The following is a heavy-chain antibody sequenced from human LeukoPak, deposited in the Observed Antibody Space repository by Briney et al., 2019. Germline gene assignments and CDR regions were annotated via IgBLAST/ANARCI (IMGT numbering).Heavy chain of an antibody. CDR1: GFTFSSYW. CDR2: INSDGSST. J-gene: IGHJ5*02. CDR3: ARDRDSGSPEGDWFDP. V-gene: IGHV3-74*01. D-gene: IGHD1-26*01. Sequence: GGSLRLSCAASGFTFSSYWMHWVRQAPGQGLVWVSRINSDGSSTSYADSVKGRFTNSRDSAKNTLYLQMNSLRAEDTAVYYCARDRDSGSPEGDWFDPWGQGTLVTVSS.